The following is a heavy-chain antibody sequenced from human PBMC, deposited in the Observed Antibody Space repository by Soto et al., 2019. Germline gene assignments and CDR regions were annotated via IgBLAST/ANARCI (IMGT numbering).Heavy chain of an antibody. J-gene: IGHJ4*02. CDR2: ISGSGDFT. CDR3: AKTQIEILDY. Sequence: EVQLLESGGGLLQPGGSLRLSCAASGFTFSSYAMSWVRQAPGKGLEWVSVISGSGDFTFYADSVKGRFTISRDNSKNTLYLQMNTLRAEDTAVYYCAKTQIEILDYWGQGTLVTVSS. CDR1: GFTFSSYA. V-gene: IGHV3-23*01.